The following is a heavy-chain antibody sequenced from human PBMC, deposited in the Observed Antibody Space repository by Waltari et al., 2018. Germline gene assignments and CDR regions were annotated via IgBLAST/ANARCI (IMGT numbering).Heavy chain of an antibody. CDR2: INTGTGSP. J-gene: IGHJ3*02. Sequence: MQLVQSASALGMPGAPLIVSCKASGYNLKNEQLHWVRQPPGQGLEWMGGINTGTGSPTYAQDFEGRFLFSLDTSVNTTYLQIRSPRAEDNVVFCCARGLGRRPIAKEDDAFEIWGQGTRVIFSS. V-gene: IGHV7-4-1*02. CDR1: GYNLKNEQ. D-gene: IGHD7-27*01. CDR3: ARGLGRRPIAKEDDAFEI.